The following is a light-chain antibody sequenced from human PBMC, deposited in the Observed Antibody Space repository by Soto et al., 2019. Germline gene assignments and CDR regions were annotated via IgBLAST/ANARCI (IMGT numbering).Light chain of an antibody. J-gene: IGLJ1*01. CDR2: EVS. CDR3: SSYTSSSTLVV. CDR1: SSDVGGYNY. Sequence: QSALPQPASVSGSPGQSITISCTGTSSDVGGYNYVSWYQQHPGKAPKLMISEVSNRPSGVSNRFSGSKSGNTASLTISGLQAEDEADYYCSSYTSSSTLVVFGTGTKVTVL. V-gene: IGLV2-14*01.